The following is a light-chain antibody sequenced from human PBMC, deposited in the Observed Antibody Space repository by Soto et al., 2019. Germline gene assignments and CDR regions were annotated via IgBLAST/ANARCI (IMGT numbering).Light chain of an antibody. CDR1: KLGDKY. J-gene: IGLJ2*01. CDR3: QSWDSSTAV. Sequence: SYELTQPPSVSVSPGQTTSITCSGDKLGDKYVCWYQQKPGQSPVLVIYQNTLRPSVIPERFSGSNSGNTATLTISGTQAMDEDDYYCQSWDSSTAVFGGGTKLTVL. CDR2: QNT. V-gene: IGLV3-1*01.